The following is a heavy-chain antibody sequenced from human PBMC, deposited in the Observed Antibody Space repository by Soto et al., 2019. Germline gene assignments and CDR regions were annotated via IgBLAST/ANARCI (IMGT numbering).Heavy chain of an antibody. J-gene: IGHJ4*02. V-gene: IGHV3-23*01. CDR1: GFTFSDYA. D-gene: IGHD3-10*01. CDR3: AKVLSKNYYYPFDF. Sequence: GGSLRLSCTASGFTFSDYAMAWVRQAPGKGLEWVSTISGGSSVTYYGDSVKGRFTISRDNAKKTLFLQLNRLSAEDTATYYCAKVLSKNYYYPFDFWGQGTQVTVSS. CDR2: ISGGSSVT.